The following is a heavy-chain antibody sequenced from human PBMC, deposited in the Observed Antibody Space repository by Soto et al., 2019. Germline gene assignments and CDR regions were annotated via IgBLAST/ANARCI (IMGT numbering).Heavy chain of an antibody. V-gene: IGHV4-39*01. J-gene: IGHJ3*02. CDR1: GGSISSSSYY. CDR3: ARREVTAIQNAFDI. CDR2: IYYSGRT. Sequence: SETLSLTCTVSGGSISSSSYYWGWIRQPPGKGLEWIGSIYYSGRTYYNPSLKSRVTISVDTSKNQFSLKLSSVTAADTAVYYCARREVTAIQNAFDIWGQGTMVTVSS. D-gene: IGHD2-21*02.